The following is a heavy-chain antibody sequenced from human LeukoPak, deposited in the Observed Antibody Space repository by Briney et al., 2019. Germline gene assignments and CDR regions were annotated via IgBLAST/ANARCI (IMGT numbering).Heavy chain of an antibody. CDR3: ARDRGARALQDAKTPGDYYYYYMDV. D-gene: IGHD4-11*01. J-gene: IGHJ6*03. V-gene: IGHV1-2*02. CDR2: INPNSGGT. Sequence: ASVKVSCKASGYTFTGYYMHWVRQAPGQGLEWMGWINPNSGGTNYAQKFQGRVTMTRDTSISTAYMELSRLRSDDTAVYYCARDRGARALQDAKTPGDYYYYYMDVWGKGTTVTVSS. CDR1: GYTFTGYY.